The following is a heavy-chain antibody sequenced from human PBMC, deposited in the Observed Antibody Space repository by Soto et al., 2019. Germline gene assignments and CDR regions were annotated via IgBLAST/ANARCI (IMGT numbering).Heavy chain of an antibody. CDR2: IDPRDSYT. CDR1: GYTFTTFW. CDR3: ARLYCSSSTCDSWFDP. V-gene: IGHV5-10-1*01. J-gene: IGHJ5*02. Sequence: PXESLKTSFTGSGYTFTTFWISWVRQIPGRGLEWMGRIDPRDSYTNYSPSFQGHVTISVDKSISTAYLQWGSLKASDTAMYYCARLYCSSSTCDSWFDPWGQGTLVTVSS. D-gene: IGHD2-2*01.